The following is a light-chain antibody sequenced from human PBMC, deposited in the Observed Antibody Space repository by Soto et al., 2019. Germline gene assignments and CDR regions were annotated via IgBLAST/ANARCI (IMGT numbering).Light chain of an antibody. V-gene: IGKV1-33*01. Sequence: DTQMTQSPSTLSASVGDRVTITCQATQDSTNHLNWYQQKPAKAPTLLIYDASNLETRVPSRISGSGSGTDFTVTISSLQPEDFATYSCQQYYNLPITFGQGTRLEIK. CDR2: DAS. CDR1: QDSTNH. CDR3: QQYYNLPIT. J-gene: IGKJ5*01.